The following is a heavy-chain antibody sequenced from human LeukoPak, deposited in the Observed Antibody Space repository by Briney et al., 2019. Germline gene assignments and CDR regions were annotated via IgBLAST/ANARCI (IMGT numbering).Heavy chain of an antibody. J-gene: IGHJ5*02. CDR1: GFTFSSFA. D-gene: IGHD6-13*01. CDR2: ISDSGGNT. CDR3: AKDASSWPPNNWFDP. Sequence: GGSLRLSCAASGFTFSSFAMSWVRQAPGKGLEWVSAISDSGGNTYYADSVKGRFTISRDNSKNTLYLQMNGLRADDTAVYYCAKDASSWPPNNWFDPWGQGTLVSVSS. V-gene: IGHV3-23*01.